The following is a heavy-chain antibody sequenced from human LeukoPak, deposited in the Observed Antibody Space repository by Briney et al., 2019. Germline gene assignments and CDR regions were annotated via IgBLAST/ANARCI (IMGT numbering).Heavy chain of an antibody. CDR2: ISSSSSYI. CDR3: GRVDSSGWLNDY. V-gene: IGHV3-21*01. CDR1: GFTFNTYG. D-gene: IGHD6-19*01. J-gene: IGHJ4*02. Sequence: GGSLRLSCAASGFTFNTYGMNWVRQAPGKGLEWVSSISSSSSYIYYADSVEGRFTISRDNAKNSLYLQMNSLRAEDTAVYYCGRVDSSGWLNDYWGQGTLVTVSS.